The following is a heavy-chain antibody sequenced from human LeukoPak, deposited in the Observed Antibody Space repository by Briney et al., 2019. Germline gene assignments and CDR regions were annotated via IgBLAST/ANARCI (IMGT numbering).Heavy chain of an antibody. D-gene: IGHD3-22*01. CDR3: APITYYYDSSGYLEYFQH. Sequence: GGSLRLSCAASGFTFSSYSMNWVRQAPGKGLEWVSYISSSSSTIYYADSVKGRFTISRDNAKNSLYLQMNSLRAEDTAVYYCAPITYYYDSSGYLEYFQHWGQGTLVIVSS. V-gene: IGHV3-48*04. CDR1: GFTFSSYS. J-gene: IGHJ1*01. CDR2: ISSSSSTI.